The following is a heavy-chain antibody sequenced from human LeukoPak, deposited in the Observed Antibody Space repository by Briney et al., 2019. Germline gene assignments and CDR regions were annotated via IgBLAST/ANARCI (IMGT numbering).Heavy chain of an antibody. V-gene: IGHV3-30*04. J-gene: IGHJ4*02. Sequence: GGSLRLSCAASGFTFSSYAMHWVRQAPGRGLEWVAVISYDGSNKYYADSVKGRFTISRDNSKNTLYLQMNSLRAEDTAVYYCAKVQLASWTYGSGREPFDYWGQGTLVTVSS. CDR3: AKVQLASWTYGSGREPFDY. D-gene: IGHD3-10*01. CDR2: ISYDGSNK. CDR1: GFTFSSYA.